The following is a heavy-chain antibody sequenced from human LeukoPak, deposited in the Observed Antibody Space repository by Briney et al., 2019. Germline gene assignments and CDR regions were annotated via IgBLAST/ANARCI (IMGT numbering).Heavy chain of an antibody. CDR1: GFTFSSYS. CDR2: ISSSSSYI. J-gene: IGHJ4*02. D-gene: IGHD3-3*01. Sequence: GGSLRLSCAASGFTFSSYSMNWVRQAPGKGLEWVSSISSSSSYIYYADSVKGRFTISRDNAKNSLYLQMNSLRAEDTAVYYCARGYDFWNGYYSFDYWGQGTLVTVSS. V-gene: IGHV3-21*01. CDR3: ARGYDFWNGYYSFDY.